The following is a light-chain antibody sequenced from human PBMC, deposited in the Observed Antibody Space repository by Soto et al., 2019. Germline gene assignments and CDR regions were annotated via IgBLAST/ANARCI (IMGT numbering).Light chain of an antibody. Sequence: QSALTQPPSASGSPGHSVTISCTGTSSDVGAYDFVSWYQHHPGKAPKLMIYEVTKRPSGVPDRFSGSKSGTSASLAISGLQSEDEADYFCATWDVSLNGYVFGTGTKVTVL. CDR2: EVT. V-gene: IGLV2-8*01. CDR1: SSDVGAYDF. CDR3: ATWDVSLNGYV. J-gene: IGLJ1*01.